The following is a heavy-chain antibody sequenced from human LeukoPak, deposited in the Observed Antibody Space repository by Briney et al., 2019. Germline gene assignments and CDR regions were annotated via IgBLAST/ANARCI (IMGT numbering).Heavy chain of an antibody. CDR3: VAESYSGYDSIPLFDY. CDR2: ISSDGSST. D-gene: IGHD5-12*01. V-gene: IGHV3-74*01. J-gene: IGHJ4*02. Sequence: GGSLRLSCAASGFTFSSYWMHWVRQAPGKGLVWVSRISSDGSSTSYADSVKGRFTISRDNAKNTLYLQMNSLRAEDTAVYYCVAESYSGYDSIPLFDYWGQGTLVTVSS. CDR1: GFTFSSYW.